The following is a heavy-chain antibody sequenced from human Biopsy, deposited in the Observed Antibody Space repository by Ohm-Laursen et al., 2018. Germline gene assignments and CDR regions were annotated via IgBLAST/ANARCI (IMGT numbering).Heavy chain of an antibody. Sequence: SETLSLTCTVSGGSINNVNYYWTWIRQPPGQGLEWIGHASYSGYTNYNPSLKSRVTISVDTPKNHFSLNLRSVTAADTAVYSCARLGNFWNAEDGLDLWGLGTMVTVSS. CDR1: GGSINNVNYY. CDR3: ARLGNFWNAEDGLDL. J-gene: IGHJ3*01. CDR2: ASYSGYT. V-gene: IGHV4-61*03. D-gene: IGHD3-3*01.